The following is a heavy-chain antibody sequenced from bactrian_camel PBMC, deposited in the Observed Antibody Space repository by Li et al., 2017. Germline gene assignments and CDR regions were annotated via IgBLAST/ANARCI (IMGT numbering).Heavy chain of an antibody. J-gene: IGHJ4*01. Sequence: VQLVESGGGSVQTGGSLRLSCLASNSLPNNYCMGWFRQAPGKEREGLAALGSDGALSLAESVKGRFTISRDNAKNTLYLQLNSLKTEDTAMYYCSKEVEAVTVWYKDWGQGTQVTVS. CDR2: LGSDGAL. CDR1: NSLPNNYC. CDR3: SKEVEAVTVWYKD. V-gene: IGHV3S67*01. D-gene: IGHD6*01.